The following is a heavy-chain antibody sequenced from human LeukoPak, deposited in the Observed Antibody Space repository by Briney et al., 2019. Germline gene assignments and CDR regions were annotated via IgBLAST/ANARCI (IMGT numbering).Heavy chain of an antibody. CDR3: GRCAEGEITWTLVVIKIFNY. J-gene: IGHJ4*02. CDR2: IYYSGST. D-gene: IGHD3-22*01. CDR1: GGSISSSSYY. V-gene: IGHV4-39*01. Sequence: SETLSLTCTVSGGSISSSSYYWGWIRQPPGKGLEWIGSIYYSGSTYYNPSLKSRVPISVETSKNQFSLKLSSVTAADPPVYYCGRCAEGEITWTLVVIKIFNYWGQGPLVTVSS.